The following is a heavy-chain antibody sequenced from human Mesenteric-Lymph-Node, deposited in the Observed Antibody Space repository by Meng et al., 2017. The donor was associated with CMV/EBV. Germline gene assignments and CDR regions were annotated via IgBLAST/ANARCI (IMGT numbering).Heavy chain of an antibody. J-gene: IGHJ4*02. CDR3: AKQSSGEYTSISYYFDY. Sequence: GGSLRLSCAASGFTFDDYAMHWVRQAPGKGLEWVSGISWNGNSIGYADSVKGRFTISRDNSKNTLYLQMSSLRAEDTAVYYCAKQSSGEYTSISYYFDYWGQGTLVTVSS. CDR1: GFTFDDYA. V-gene: IGHV3-9*01. D-gene: IGHD2/OR15-2a*01. CDR2: ISWNGNSI.